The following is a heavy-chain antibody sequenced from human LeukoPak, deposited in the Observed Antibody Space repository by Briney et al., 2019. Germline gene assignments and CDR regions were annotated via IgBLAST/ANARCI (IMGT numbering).Heavy chain of an antibody. Sequence: ASVKVSCTASGYTFTGYYMHWVRQTPGQGLEWVGWINPNSGGTNYAQKFQGRVTMTRDTSISTAYMELSRLRSDDTAVYYCARVRDRITMVRGVIMLDYWGQGTLVTVSS. CDR3: ARVRDRITMVRGVIMLDY. CDR2: INPNSGGT. CDR1: GYTFTGYY. J-gene: IGHJ4*02. V-gene: IGHV1-2*02. D-gene: IGHD3-10*01.